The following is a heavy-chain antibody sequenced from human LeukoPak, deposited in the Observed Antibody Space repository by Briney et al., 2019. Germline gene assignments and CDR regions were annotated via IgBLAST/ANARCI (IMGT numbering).Heavy chain of an antibody. J-gene: IGHJ4*02. CDR3: ARDRGVANVGQLSPFHY. D-gene: IGHD1-1*01. CDR1: GFTFSSYG. V-gene: IGHV3-30*03. Sequence: GRSLRLSCAASGFTFSSYGMHWVRQAPGKGLEWVAVISYDGSNKYYADSVKGRFTISRDNSKNTLYLQMDSLRAEDTAVYYCARDRGVANVGQLSPFHYCGQGTLVTVSS. CDR2: ISYDGSNK.